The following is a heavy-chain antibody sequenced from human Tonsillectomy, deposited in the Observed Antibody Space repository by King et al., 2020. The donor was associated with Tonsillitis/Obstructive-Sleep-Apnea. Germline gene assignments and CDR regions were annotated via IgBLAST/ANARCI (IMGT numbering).Heavy chain of an antibody. CDR3: ARDFTDSYNYWNAFDI. J-gene: IGHJ3*02. CDR1: GGSISSGGYY. CDR2: IYYSGST. Sequence: VQLQESGPGLVKPSQTLSLTCTVSGGSISSGGYYWSWIRQHPGKGLEWIGYIYYSGSTYYNPSLKSRVTISVDTSKNQFSLKLSSVTAADTAVYYCARDFTDSYNYWNAFDIWGQGTMVTVSS. V-gene: IGHV4-31*03. D-gene: IGHD5-24*01.